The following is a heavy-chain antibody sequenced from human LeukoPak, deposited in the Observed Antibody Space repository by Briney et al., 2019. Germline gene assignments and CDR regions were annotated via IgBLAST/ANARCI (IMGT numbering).Heavy chain of an antibody. J-gene: IGHJ4*02. V-gene: IGHV4-4*02. Sequence: SETLPLTCGVSGGSVTSTNWWTWVRQPPGKGLEWIGEVHLDGRTNYNPSLKSRLTMSVDLSENHISLKLTSVTAADTAVYYCAREGGFFRPLDYSGQGTLVTVSS. CDR3: AREGGFFRPLDY. D-gene: IGHD3-3*01. CDR2: VHLDGRT. CDR1: GGSVTSTNW.